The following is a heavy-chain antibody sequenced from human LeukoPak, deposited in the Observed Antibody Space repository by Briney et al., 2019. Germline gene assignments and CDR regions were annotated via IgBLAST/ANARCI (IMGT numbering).Heavy chain of an antibody. J-gene: IGHJ6*02. V-gene: IGHV3-21*01. CDR2: ISSSSSYI. D-gene: IGHD3-10*01. Sequence: KSGGSLRLSCAASGFTFSSYSMNWVRQAPGKGLEWVSSISSSSSYIYYADSVKGRFTISRDNAKNSLYLQMNSLRAEDTAVYYCARVGPLWFGELFTPLPYYYYYGMDVWGQGTTVTVSS. CDR3: ARVGPLWFGELFTPLPYYYYYGMDV. CDR1: GFTFSSYS.